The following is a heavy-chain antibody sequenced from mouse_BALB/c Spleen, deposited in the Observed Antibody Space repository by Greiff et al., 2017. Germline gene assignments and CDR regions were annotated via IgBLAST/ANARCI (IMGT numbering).Heavy chain of an antibody. CDR2: ISYSGST. V-gene: IGHV3-2*02. J-gene: IGHJ1*01. CDR1: GYSITSDYA. Sequence: EVQLQQSGPGLVKPSQSLSLTCTVTGYSITSDYAWNWIRQFPGNKLEWMGYISYSGSTSYNPSLKSRISITRDTSKNQFFLQLNSVTTEDTATYYCARRSPRWYFDVWGAGTTVTVSS. CDR3: ARRSPRWYFDV.